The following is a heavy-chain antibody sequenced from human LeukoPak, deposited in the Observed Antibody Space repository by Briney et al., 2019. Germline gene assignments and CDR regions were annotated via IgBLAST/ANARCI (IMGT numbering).Heavy chain of an antibody. Sequence: GGSLRLSCAASGFTFSSYSMNWVRQAPGKGLEWVSAISGSGGSTYYADSVKGRFTISRDNSKNTLYLQMNSLRAEDTAVYYCAKVGYGEGDYYWGQGTLVTVSS. V-gene: IGHV3-23*01. J-gene: IGHJ4*02. D-gene: IGHD2-21*02. CDR2: ISGSGGST. CDR1: GFTFSSYS. CDR3: AKVGYGEGDYY.